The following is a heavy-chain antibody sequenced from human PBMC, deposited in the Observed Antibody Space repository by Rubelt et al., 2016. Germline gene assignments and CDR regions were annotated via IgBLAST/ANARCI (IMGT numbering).Heavy chain of an antibody. J-gene: IGHJ5*02. V-gene: IGHV4-34*01. CDR3: ARSISGIAARRGWFDP. CDR1: GGSFSGYY. D-gene: IGHD6-6*01. CDR2: INHSGST. Sequence: QVQLQQWGAGLLKPSETLSLTCAVYGGSFSGYYWSWIRQPPGKGLEWIGEINHSGSTNYNPSLKSRVTISVDTSMNQFSLKLGSVTAADTAVYYCARSISGIAARRGWFDPWGQGTLVTVSS.